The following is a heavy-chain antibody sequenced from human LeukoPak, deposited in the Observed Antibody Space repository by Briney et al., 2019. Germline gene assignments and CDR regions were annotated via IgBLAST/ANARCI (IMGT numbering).Heavy chain of an antibody. CDR3: ARDCCRSSGYGILTGPEGP. Sequence: ASVKVSCKASGGTFSSYAISWVRQAPGQGLEWMGRIIPILGIANYAQKFQGRVTITADKSTSTAYMELSSLRPEDTAVYYCARDCCRSSGYGILTGPEGPWGQGTLVTVSS. V-gene: IGHV1-69*04. CDR1: GGTFSSYA. J-gene: IGHJ4*02. CDR2: IIPILGIA. D-gene: IGHD3-9*01.